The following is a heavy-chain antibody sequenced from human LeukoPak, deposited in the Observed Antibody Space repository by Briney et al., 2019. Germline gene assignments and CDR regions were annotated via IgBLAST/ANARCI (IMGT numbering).Heavy chain of an antibody. CDR2: IYTSGST. D-gene: IGHD3-9*01. CDR1: GGSISSYY. CDR3: ARDRPYYDILTGYYKGQTWFDP. Sequence: SETLSLTCTVSGGSISSYYWSWIRQPAGKGLEWIGRIYTSGSTNYNPSLKSRVTMSVDTSKNQFSLKLSFVTAADTAVYYCARDRPYYDILTGYYKGQTWFDPWGQGTLVTVSS. J-gene: IGHJ5*02. V-gene: IGHV4-4*07.